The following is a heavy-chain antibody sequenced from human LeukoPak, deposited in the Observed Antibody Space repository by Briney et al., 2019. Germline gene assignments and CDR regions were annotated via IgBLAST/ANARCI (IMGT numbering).Heavy chain of an antibody. Sequence: GGSLRLSCAASGFSFSTSGMNWVRQAPGKGLEWVAVIWYDGSNKYYADSVKGRFTISRDNSKNTLYLQMNSLRAEDTAVYYCARGSSGWLQNWFDPWGQGTLVTVSS. V-gene: IGHV3-33*01. D-gene: IGHD6-19*01. CDR1: GFSFSTSG. CDR2: IWYDGSNK. J-gene: IGHJ5*02. CDR3: ARGSSGWLQNWFDP.